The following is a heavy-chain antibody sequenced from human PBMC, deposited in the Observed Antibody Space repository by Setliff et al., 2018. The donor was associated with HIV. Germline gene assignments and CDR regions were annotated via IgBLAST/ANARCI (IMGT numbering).Heavy chain of an antibody. Sequence: PGGSLRLSCAASGFTFDDYTMHWVRQRPGKGLEWVSLINWDDDNTYYADSVKGRFTISRDNSKNSLFLQMTSLRSDDTAVYYCARDLRDGFEEWFSTLDDGMDVWGQGTTVTVSS. CDR2: INWDDDNT. V-gene: IGHV3-43*01. D-gene: IGHD3-3*01. CDR1: GFTFDDYT. CDR3: ARDLRDGFEEWFSTLDDGMDV. J-gene: IGHJ6*02.